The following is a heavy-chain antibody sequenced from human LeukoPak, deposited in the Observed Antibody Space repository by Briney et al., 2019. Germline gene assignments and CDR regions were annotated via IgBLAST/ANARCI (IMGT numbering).Heavy chain of an antibody. CDR1: GYSISSGYY. CDR3: ARTEGGQWLAYSWFDP. D-gene: IGHD6-19*01. Sequence: KASETLSLTCTVSGYSISSGYYWGWIRQPPGKGLEWIGSIYHSGSTYYNPSLKSRVTISVDTSKNQFPLKLSSVTAADTAVYYCARTEGGQWLAYSWFDPWGQGTLVTVSS. V-gene: IGHV4-38-2*02. CDR2: IYHSGST. J-gene: IGHJ5*02.